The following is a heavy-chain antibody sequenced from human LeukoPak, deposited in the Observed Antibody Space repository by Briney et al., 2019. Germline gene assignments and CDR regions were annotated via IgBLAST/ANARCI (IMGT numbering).Heavy chain of an antibody. Sequence: GGTLRLSCAASGFTFSSYGMSWVRQAPGKGLEWVSAISGSGGSTYYADSVKGRFTISRDNSKNTLYLQMNSLRAEDTAVYYCAKARQQLQNYFDYWGQGTLVTVSS. CDR2: ISGSGGST. J-gene: IGHJ4*02. V-gene: IGHV3-23*01. CDR1: GFTFSSYG. D-gene: IGHD6-13*01. CDR3: AKARQQLQNYFDY.